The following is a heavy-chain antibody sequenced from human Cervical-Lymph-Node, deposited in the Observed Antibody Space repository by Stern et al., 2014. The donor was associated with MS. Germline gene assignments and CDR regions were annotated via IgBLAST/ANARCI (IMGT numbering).Heavy chain of an antibody. CDR3: ARGGAVATSDYYFDY. V-gene: IGHV3-30*01. CDR1: GFTFSYHA. D-gene: IGHD5-12*01. J-gene: IGHJ4*02. CDR2: ISSDGSDK. Sequence: VQLVESGGGVVQPGRSLRLSCAASGFTFSYHAMHWVRQAPGKGLEWVAVISSDGSDKNDADSVKGRFPISRDNSRNTLYLQMNSLRVDDTAVYYCARGGAVATSDYYFDYWGQGILVTVSS.